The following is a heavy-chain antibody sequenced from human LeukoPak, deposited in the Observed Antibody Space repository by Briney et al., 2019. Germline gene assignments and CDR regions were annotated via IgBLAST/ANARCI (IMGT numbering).Heavy chain of an antibody. CDR1: GGSISHYF. CDR2: IYYSGST. V-gene: IGHV4-59*08. Sequence: SETLSLTCTVSGGSISHYFWSWIRQPPGKALEWIGYIYYSGSTNYNPSLKSRVTISVDTSKNQFSLKLSSVTAADTAVYYCAKTVAGYWYFDLWAVAPWSLSPQ. CDR3: AKTVAGYWYFDL. J-gene: IGHJ2*01. D-gene: IGHD6-19*01.